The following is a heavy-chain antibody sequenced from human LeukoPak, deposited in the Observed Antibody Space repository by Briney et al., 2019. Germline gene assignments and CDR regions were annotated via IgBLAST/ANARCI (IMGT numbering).Heavy chain of an antibody. J-gene: IGHJ5*02. CDR1: GGSIRSTSYY. CDR3: ARRSTVAGRGRFDP. D-gene: IGHD6-19*01. V-gene: IGHV4-39*01. CDR2: VHYSGST. Sequence: SETLSLTCTVSGGSIRSTSYYWGWIRQPPGKGLEWLGSVHYSGSTYDNPSLKSRVTISVDTSKNQFSLNLISVTAADTAVYYCARRSTVAGRGRFDPWGQGTLVTVSS.